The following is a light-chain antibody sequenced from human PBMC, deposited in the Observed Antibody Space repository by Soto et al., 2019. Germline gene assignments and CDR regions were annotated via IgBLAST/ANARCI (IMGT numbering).Light chain of an antibody. Sequence: QSVLTQPPSASGTPGQRVTISCSGSSANIGSNTVNWYQHLPGTAPKLLIYSNNQRPSGVPDRFSGSKSGTSASLAISRLESEDEADYYCAAWDDSLNGVVFGGGTKLTVL. V-gene: IGLV1-44*01. CDR2: SNN. J-gene: IGLJ2*01. CDR3: AAWDDSLNGVV. CDR1: SANIGSNT.